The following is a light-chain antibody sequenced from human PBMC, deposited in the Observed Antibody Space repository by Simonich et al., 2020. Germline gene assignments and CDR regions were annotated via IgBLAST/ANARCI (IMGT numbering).Light chain of an antibody. J-gene: IGLJ3*02. CDR2: ADN. Sequence: NFMLTQPHSVSESPGKTVTISCTRSSGSIATNYVQWYQQRPGSAPTTVIYADNQRPSGVPDRFSGAIDSSSNSASLTISGRKTEDEADYYCQSYDSSNRVFGGGTKLTVL. CDR3: QSYDSSNRV. V-gene: IGLV6-57*03. CDR1: SGSIATNY.